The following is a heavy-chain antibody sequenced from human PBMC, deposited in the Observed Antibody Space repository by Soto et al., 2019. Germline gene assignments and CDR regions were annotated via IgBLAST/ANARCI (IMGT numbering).Heavy chain of an antibody. Sequence: PSETLSLTCTVSGGSISSYYWSWIRQPPGKGLEWIGYIYYSGSTNYNPSLKSRVTISVDTSKNQFSLKLSSVTAADTAVYYCARRWECSGGSCYPNDAFDIWGQGTMVTVSS. CDR3: ARRWECSGGSCYPNDAFDI. CDR1: GGSISSYY. J-gene: IGHJ3*02. D-gene: IGHD2-15*01. CDR2: IYYSGST. V-gene: IGHV4-59*08.